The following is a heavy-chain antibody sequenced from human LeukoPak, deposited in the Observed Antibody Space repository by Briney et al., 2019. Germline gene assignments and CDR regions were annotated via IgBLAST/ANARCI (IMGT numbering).Heavy chain of an antibody. CDR3: ASRVSRIIMIGTTPRRGAFDI. D-gene: IGHD3-22*01. J-gene: IGHJ3*02. CDR2: IYYSGST. V-gene: IGHV4-59*08. CDR1: GGSISSYY. Sequence: SETLSLTCTVSGGSISSYYWSWIRQPPGKGLEWIGYIYYSGSTNYNPSLKGRVTISVDTSKNQFSLKLSSVTAADTAVYYCASRVSRIIMIGTTPRRGAFDIWGKGTMVTVSS.